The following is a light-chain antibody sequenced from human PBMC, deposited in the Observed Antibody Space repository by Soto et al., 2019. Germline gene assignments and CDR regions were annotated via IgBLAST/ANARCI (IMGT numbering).Light chain of an antibody. CDR1: QSVSSN. V-gene: IGKV3-15*01. CDR3: QQYNNWRGT. J-gene: IGKJ1*01. Sequence: EIVMTQSPATLSVSPGERATLSCRASQSVSSNLAWYQQKPGQAPRLLIYGASTRATGIPARFSGSGSGTEFTLTISSLQSEDFAVYYCQQYNNWRGTFGQGTKAEIK. CDR2: GAS.